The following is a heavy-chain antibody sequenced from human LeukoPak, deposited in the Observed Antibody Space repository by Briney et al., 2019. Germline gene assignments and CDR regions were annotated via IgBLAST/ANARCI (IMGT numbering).Heavy chain of an antibody. Sequence: ASVKVTFKASGYTFSSYGISWVRQAPGQGLEWIGWISGNNGNTNYAQNVQGRVNMTTDKSTSTAYMELRSPRSDDTAVYYCARGRAAGTFWLDYWGQGTLVTVSS. CDR2: ISGNNGNT. CDR3: ARGRAAGTFWLDY. V-gene: IGHV1-18*01. D-gene: IGHD6-13*01. J-gene: IGHJ4*02. CDR1: GYTFSSYG.